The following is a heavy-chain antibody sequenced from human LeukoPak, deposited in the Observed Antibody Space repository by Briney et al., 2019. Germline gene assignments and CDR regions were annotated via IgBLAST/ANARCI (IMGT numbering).Heavy chain of an antibody. D-gene: IGHD2-8*01. Sequence: SETLSLTCTVSGGSISSGGYYWSWIRQPPGKGLEWLGYIYSSGVTNYNPSLQSRVTISIDTSKNQFSLKLSSVTAADTAVYYCARHDNVPVIRHGFDHWGQGTLVTVSS. CDR3: ARHDNVPVIRHGFDH. CDR2: IYSSGVT. V-gene: IGHV4-61*08. CDR1: GGSISSGGYY. J-gene: IGHJ4*02.